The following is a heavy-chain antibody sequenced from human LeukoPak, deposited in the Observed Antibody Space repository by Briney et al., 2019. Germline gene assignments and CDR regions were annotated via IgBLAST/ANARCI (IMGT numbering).Heavy chain of an antibody. D-gene: IGHD3-10*01. V-gene: IGHV3-43D*03. CDR1: GFTFDDYA. CDR2: ISWDGGST. J-gene: IGHJ6*03. CDR3: AKDIGSGRYGAPYYMDV. Sequence: GGSVRLSCAASGFTFDDYAMHWVRQAPGKGLEWVSLISWDGGSTYYADSVKGRFTISRDNSKNSLYLQMNSLRAEDTALYYCAKDIGSGRYGAPYYMDVWGKGTTVTVSS.